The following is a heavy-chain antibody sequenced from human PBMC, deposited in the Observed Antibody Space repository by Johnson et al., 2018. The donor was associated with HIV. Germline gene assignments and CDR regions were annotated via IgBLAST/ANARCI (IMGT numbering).Heavy chain of an antibody. Sequence: EQLVESGGGLVQPGGSLRLSCAASGLTVSSNYMSWVRQAPGKGLEWVSVIYSGGSTYYADSVKGRFTISRDNFKNTLYLQMNSLRAEDTAVYYCASLIESSVGGTFDIWGQGTVVTISS. J-gene: IGHJ3*02. CDR1: GLTVSSNY. CDR3: ASLIESSVGGTFDI. CDR2: IYSGGST. D-gene: IGHD6-25*01. V-gene: IGHV3-66*01.